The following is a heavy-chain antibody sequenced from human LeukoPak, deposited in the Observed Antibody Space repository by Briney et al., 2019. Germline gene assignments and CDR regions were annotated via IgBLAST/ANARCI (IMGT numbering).Heavy chain of an antibody. V-gene: IGHV3-23*01. CDR3: AKNRYYDSSDYFDY. D-gene: IGHD3-22*01. J-gene: IGHJ4*02. CDR1: GFTFSSYS. CDR2: ISGSGDTT. Sequence: GGSLRLSCGASGFTFSSYSMSWVRQAPGKGREWVSTISGSGDTTYHADSVKGRFTISRDNSKKMLYLQMNSLGGDDTAVYYCAKNRYYDSSDYFDYWGQGTLVTVSS.